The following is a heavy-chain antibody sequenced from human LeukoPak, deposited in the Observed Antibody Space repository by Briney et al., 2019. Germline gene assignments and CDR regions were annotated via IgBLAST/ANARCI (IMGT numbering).Heavy chain of an antibody. CDR1: GFTFSSYS. CDR2: ISSSSSYI. V-gene: IGHV3-21*01. CDR3: ARGASRLGFGSLDY. J-gene: IGHJ4*02. Sequence: GGSLRLSSAASGFTFSSYSMNWVRQAPGKGLEWVSSISSSSSYIYYADSVKGRFTISRDNAKNSLYLQMNSVRAEDTAVYYCARGASRLGFGSLDYWGQGTLVTVSS. D-gene: IGHD3-10*01.